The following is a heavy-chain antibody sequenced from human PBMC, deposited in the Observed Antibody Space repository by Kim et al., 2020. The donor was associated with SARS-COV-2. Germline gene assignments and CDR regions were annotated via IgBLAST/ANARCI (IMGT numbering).Heavy chain of an antibody. D-gene: IGHD5-12*01. Sequence: GGSLRLSCAASGFTFDDYAMHWVRQVPGKGLEWVSGMSWNSVSIAYADSVKGRFTISRDNAKDSLYLQMNSLRPDDTALYYCARGRRGGSSHFFYYYGMDAWGQGTTVTVSS. V-gene: IGHV3-9*01. CDR2: MSWNSVSI. CDR3: ARGRRGGSSHFFYYYGMDA. CDR1: GFTFDDYA. J-gene: IGHJ6*02.